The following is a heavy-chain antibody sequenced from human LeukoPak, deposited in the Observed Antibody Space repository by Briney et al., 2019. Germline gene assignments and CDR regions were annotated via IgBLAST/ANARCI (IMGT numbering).Heavy chain of an antibody. CDR1: GGSISSSIYY. J-gene: IGHJ3*02. V-gene: IGHV4-39*07. CDR3: ARDRGSRYSYGSADAFDI. Sequence: PSETLSLTCIVSGGSISSSIYYWAWVRQPPGKGLEWIGTVFYNGATQYSPSLRSRVTISIDTSTNQFSLKLSSVTAADTAVYYYARDRGSRYSYGSADAFDIWGQGTMVTVSS. CDR2: VFYNGAT. D-gene: IGHD5-18*01.